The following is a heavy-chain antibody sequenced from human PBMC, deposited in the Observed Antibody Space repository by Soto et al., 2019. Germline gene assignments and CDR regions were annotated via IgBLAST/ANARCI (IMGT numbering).Heavy chain of an antibody. CDR3: AKRPHLWLGELLTHHDAFDI. CDR2: ISGSGGST. J-gene: IGHJ3*02. Sequence: EVQLLESGGGLVQPGGSLRLSCAASGFTFSSYAMSWVRQAPGKGLEWVSAISGSGGSTYYADSVKGRFTISRDNSKNTLYLQMNSLRAEDTAVYYCAKRPHLWLGELLTHHDAFDIWGQGTMVTVSS. CDR1: GFTFSSYA. D-gene: IGHD3-10*01. V-gene: IGHV3-23*01.